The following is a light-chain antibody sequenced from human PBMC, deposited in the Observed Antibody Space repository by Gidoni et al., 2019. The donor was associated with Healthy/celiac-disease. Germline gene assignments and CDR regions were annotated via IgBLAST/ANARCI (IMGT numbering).Light chain of an antibody. Sequence: QSVLNQPPSASGTPGQRVTISCSGSIANIGSNYVYWYQQLPGTAPKLLIYSNNQRPSGFPDRFSGSKSGTSASLAISGLRSEDEADYYCAAWDDSLSGLNWVFGGGTKLTVL. V-gene: IGLV1-47*02. CDR2: SNN. J-gene: IGLJ3*02. CDR3: AAWDDSLSGLNWV. CDR1: IANIGSNY.